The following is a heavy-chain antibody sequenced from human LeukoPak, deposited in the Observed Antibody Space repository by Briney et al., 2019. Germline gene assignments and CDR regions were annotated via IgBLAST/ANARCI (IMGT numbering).Heavy chain of an antibody. CDR1: GGTFSSYA. CDR2: IIPIFGTA. V-gene: IGHV1-69*13. J-gene: IGHJ6*02. Sequence: SVKVSCKASGGTFSSYAISWVRQAPGQGLEWMGGIIPIFGTANYAQKFQGRVTITADESTSTAYMELSSLRSEDTAVYYCARDPDEYSSYDLYGMDVWGQGTTVTVSS. CDR3: ARDPDEYSSYDLYGMDV. D-gene: IGHD5-12*01.